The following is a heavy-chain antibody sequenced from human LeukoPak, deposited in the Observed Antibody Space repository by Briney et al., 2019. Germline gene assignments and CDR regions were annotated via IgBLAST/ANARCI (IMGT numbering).Heavy chain of an antibody. V-gene: IGHV4-39*01. CDR3: ARSYYYDSSAH. Sequence: SETLSLTCTVSGGSISSSSYYWGWIRQPPGKGLEWIGSIYYSGSTYYNPSLKSRVTISVDTSKNQFSLKLSSVTAADTAVYYCARSYYYDSSAHWGQGTLSPSPQ. J-gene: IGHJ4*02. CDR2: IYYSGST. CDR1: GGSISSSSYY. D-gene: IGHD3-22*01.